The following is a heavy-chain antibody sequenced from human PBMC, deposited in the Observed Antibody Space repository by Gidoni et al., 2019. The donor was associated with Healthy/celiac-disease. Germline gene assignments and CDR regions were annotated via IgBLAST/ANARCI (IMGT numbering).Heavy chain of an antibody. CDR2: ISGSGGRT. J-gene: IGHJ4*02. V-gene: IGHV3-23*04. D-gene: IGHD3-10*01. CDR1: GFTFRSYA. Sequence: EVQLVESGGNLIQPGGSLILSCASSGFTFRSYAISWVRQAPGKGLEWVSTISGSGGRTYYADSVKGRFTISRDNSKNTLNLQMNSLRAEETAVYYCAKDYGSGSYSKPYFDYWGQGTLVTVSS. CDR3: AKDYGSGSYSKPYFDY.